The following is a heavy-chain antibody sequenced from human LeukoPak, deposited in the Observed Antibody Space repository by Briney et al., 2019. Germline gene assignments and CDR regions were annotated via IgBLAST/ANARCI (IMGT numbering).Heavy chain of an antibody. CDR3: VGGTGWLPLT. CDR2: IKQDGSEK. V-gene: IGHV3-7*01. Sequence: PGGSLRLSCAASGFTVSSNHMNWVRQTPGKGPEWLANIKQDGSEKNYVESVNGRFIISRDNAKNSGYLQMNSLRAEDTAVYYCVGGTGWLPLTWGQGTLVTVSS. D-gene: IGHD6-19*01. CDR1: GFTVSSNH. J-gene: IGHJ5*01.